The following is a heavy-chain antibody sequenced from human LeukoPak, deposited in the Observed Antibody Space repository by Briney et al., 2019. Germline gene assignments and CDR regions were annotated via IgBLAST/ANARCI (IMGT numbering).Heavy chain of an antibody. CDR3: AREPHGTGLLFDY. CDR2: IYYSGST. CDR1: GGSISSGDYY. V-gene: IGHV4-31*03. D-gene: IGHD6-19*01. Sequence: SETLSLTCTVSGGSISSGDYYWSWIRQHPGKGLEWIGYIYYSGSTYYNPSLKSRVTISVDTSENQFFLKLNSVTPEDTAVYYCAREPHGTGLLFDYWGQGTLVTVSS. J-gene: IGHJ4*02.